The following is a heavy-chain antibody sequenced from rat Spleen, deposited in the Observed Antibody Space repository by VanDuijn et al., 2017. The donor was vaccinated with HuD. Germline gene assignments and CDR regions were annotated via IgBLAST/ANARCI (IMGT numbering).Heavy chain of an antibody. CDR1: GFTFSNYY. Sequence: EVQLVESGGGLVQPGRSLKLSCAASGFTFSNYYMAWVRQSPEKGLEWVATILYDGSSAYYRASVKGRFTISRDNAKSTLYLQMDSLRSEDTATYYCTREVLQWSIDYWGQGVMVTVSS. V-gene: IGHV5-7*01. CDR2: ILYDGSSA. D-gene: IGHD1-1*01. J-gene: IGHJ2*01. CDR3: TREVLQWSIDY.